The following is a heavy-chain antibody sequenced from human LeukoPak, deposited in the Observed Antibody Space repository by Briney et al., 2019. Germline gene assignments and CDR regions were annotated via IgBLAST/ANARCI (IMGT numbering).Heavy chain of an antibody. J-gene: IGHJ4*02. CDR1: GGSISSGGYY. CDR3: ARQVGNMIVAPRIDY. Sequence: SQTLSLTCTVSGGSISSGGYYWSWIRQPPGKGLEWIGYIYHSGSTYYNPSLKSRVTISVDRSKNQFSLKLSSVTAADTAVYYCARQVGNMIVAPRIDYWGQGTLVTVSS. CDR2: IYHSGST. D-gene: IGHD3-22*01. V-gene: IGHV4-30-2*01.